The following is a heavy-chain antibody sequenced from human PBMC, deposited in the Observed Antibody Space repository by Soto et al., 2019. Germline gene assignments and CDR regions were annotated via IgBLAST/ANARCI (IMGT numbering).Heavy chain of an antibody. J-gene: IGHJ3*02. CDR1: GYTFTSYG. CDR3: ARDLDQKRITMVRGVISDAFDI. CDR2: ISAYNGNT. D-gene: IGHD3-10*01. V-gene: IGHV1-18*01. Sequence: QVQLVQSGAEVKKPGASVKVSCKASGYTFTSYGISWVRQAPGQGLEWMGWISAYNGNTNYAQKLQGRVTMTTDTSTSTAYMELRSLRSDDTAVYYCARDLDQKRITMVRGVISDAFDIWGQGTMVTVSS.